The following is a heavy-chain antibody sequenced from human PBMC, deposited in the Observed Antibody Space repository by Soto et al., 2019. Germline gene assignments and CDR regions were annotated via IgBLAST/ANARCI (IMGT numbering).Heavy chain of an antibody. Sequence: GGSLRLSCAASGLTFSNYWMSWVRQAPGKGLEWVANIRQDGSQKWYVDSVKGRFTISRDNAKNSLYLQMNSLRAEDTAVYYCARGDYYDTSGPFSDAFDIWGRGTMVTVSS. J-gene: IGHJ3*02. D-gene: IGHD3-22*01. CDR3: ARGDYYDTSGPFSDAFDI. V-gene: IGHV3-7*04. CDR1: GLTFSNYW. CDR2: IRQDGSQK.